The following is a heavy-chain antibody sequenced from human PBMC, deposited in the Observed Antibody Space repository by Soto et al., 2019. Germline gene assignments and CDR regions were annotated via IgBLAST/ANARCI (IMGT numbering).Heavy chain of an antibody. V-gene: IGHV3-74*01. CDR2: IHHDGST. CDR1: GFTFSNYW. CDR3: VRDSHGDY. J-gene: IGHJ4*02. Sequence: EVQLVESGGGLVQPGGSLRLSCAASGFTFSNYWMHWVRQAPGKGLAWVARIHHDGSTDYAGSVRGRFTVSRDNAENMLYLQMNSLRDDDTALYYCVRDSHGDYWGQGTLVTVSS.